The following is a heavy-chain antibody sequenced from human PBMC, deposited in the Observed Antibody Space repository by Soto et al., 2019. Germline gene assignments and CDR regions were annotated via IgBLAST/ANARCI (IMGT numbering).Heavy chain of an antibody. Sequence: GGSLRLTCAASGFTFSSYGMHWVRQAPGKGLEWVAVIWYDGSNKYYADSVKGRFTISRDNSKNTLYLQMNSLRAEDTAVYYCARDITISYGMDVWGQGTTVTVSS. D-gene: IGHD3-9*01. J-gene: IGHJ6*02. CDR3: ARDITISYGMDV. CDR1: GFTFSSYG. V-gene: IGHV3-33*01. CDR2: IWYDGSNK.